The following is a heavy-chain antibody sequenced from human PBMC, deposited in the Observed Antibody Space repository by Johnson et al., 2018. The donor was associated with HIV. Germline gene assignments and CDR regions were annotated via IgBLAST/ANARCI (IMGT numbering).Heavy chain of an antibody. V-gene: IGHV3-53*02. CDR3: LIRDAFDI. D-gene: IGHD2-8*01. CDR1: GFTVSSTY. J-gene: IGHJ3*02. Sequence: VHLVETGGGLIQPGGSLRLSCAASGFTVSSTYMSWVRQAPGKGLEWVSAIYSGGSTYYADSVKGRFTISRDNSKNTLYLQMNSLRAEDTAVYYCLIRDAFDIWGQGTMVTVSS. CDR2: IYSGGST.